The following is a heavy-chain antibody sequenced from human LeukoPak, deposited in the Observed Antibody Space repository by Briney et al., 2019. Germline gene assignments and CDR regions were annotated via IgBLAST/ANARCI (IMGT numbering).Heavy chain of an antibody. CDR1: GGSISSGSYY. CDR3: ARDIAAAGTFDY. V-gene: IGHV4-61*02. D-gene: IGHD6-13*01. CDR2: IYTSGST. J-gene: IGHJ4*02. Sequence: SQTLSLTCTVSGGSISSGSYYWSWIRQPAGKGLEWIGRIYTSGSTNYNPSLKSRVTISVDTSKNQFSQKLSSVTAADTAVYYCARDIAAAGTFDYWGQGTLVTVSS.